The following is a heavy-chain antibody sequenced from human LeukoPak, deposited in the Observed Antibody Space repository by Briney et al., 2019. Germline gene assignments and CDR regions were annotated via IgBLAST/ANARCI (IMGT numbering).Heavy chain of an antibody. V-gene: IGHV3-21*01. CDR2: I. D-gene: IGHD2-2*01. J-gene: IGHJ4*02. CDR3: ARDERSIVVVPAADPYYFDY. Sequence: IYYADSVKGRFTISRDNAKNSLYLQMNSLRAEDTAVYYCARDERSIVVVPAADPYYFDYWGQGTLITVSS.